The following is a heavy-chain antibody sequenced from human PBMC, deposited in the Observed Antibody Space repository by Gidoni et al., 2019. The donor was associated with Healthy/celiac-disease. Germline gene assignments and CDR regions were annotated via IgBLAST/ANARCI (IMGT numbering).Heavy chain of an antibody. CDR1: GGTVSSYA. Sequence: QVQLVQSGAEVKKPGSSVKVSCKASGGTVSSYAIIWVRQAPGQGHEWMEGMIPIFGTANYAQKFQGRGTITADESTSTAYMELSSLRSEDTAVYYCARGTMVRANNWFDPWGQGTLVTVSS. CDR2: MIPIFGTA. CDR3: ARGTMVRANNWFDP. V-gene: IGHV1-69*01. J-gene: IGHJ5*02. D-gene: IGHD3-10*01.